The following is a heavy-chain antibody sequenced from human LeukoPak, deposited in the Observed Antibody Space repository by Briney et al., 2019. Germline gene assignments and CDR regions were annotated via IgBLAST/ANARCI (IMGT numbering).Heavy chain of an antibody. D-gene: IGHD1-26*01. V-gene: IGHV3-23*01. Sequence: GGTLRLSCAASGFTFNDYGMSWVRQAPGKGLEWASSLSGSGGTTSYADSVKGRFTITRDNSKNTLFLQMDSLRAEDTAVYYCAKIRAFSGNFFVDYWGQGALVTVSS. CDR1: GFTFNDYG. J-gene: IGHJ4*02. CDR3: AKIRAFSGNFFVDY. CDR2: LSGSGGTT.